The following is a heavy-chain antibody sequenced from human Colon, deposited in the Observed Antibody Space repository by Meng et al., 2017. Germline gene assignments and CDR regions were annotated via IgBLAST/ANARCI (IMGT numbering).Heavy chain of an antibody. J-gene: IGHJ3*02. V-gene: IGHV4-31*03. Sequence: HVQLLGSVPGLVKPSQPLSPTCTVSGASISSGGYYWSWIRQHPGKGLEWIGHIYYTGSSYYNPSLKSRVTMSIDTSENLFSLKLSSVTAADTAVYYCARHRSPDYGSSAFDIWGQGTMVTVSS. D-gene: IGHD3-16*01. CDR3: ARHRSPDYGSSAFDI. CDR1: GASISSGGYY. CDR2: IYYTGSS.